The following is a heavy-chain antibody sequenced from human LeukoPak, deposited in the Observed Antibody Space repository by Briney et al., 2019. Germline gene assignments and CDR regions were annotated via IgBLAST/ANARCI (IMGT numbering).Heavy chain of an antibody. CDR1: GFTFSSYE. D-gene: IGHD6-13*01. V-gene: IGHV3-48*03. J-gene: IGHJ4*02. CDR2: ISRSATTI. CDR3: ARVGALSSSWLLY. Sequence: GGSLRLSCAASGFTFSSYEMNWVRHAPGKGLEWGSSISRSATTIYYADSGRVRFTISRDNAKNSLYLQMNSLRAEDTAVYFCARVGALSSSWLLYWGQGTLVTVSS.